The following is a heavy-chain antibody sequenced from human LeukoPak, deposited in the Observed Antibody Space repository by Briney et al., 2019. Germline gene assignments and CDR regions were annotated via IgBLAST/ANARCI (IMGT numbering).Heavy chain of an antibody. CDR1: GFTFSGYY. D-gene: IGHD3-10*01. V-gene: IGHV1-2*02. CDR2: ISPNSGGT. J-gene: IGHJ4*02. CDR3: AREPSGSGGYDY. Sequence: ASVKVSCKASGFTFSGYYMHWVRQAPGQGLEWTAWISPNSGGTNYVQKFQGRVTVTRDTSISTDYMEINGLTSDDTALYYCAREPSGSGGYDYWGQGTLVTVSS.